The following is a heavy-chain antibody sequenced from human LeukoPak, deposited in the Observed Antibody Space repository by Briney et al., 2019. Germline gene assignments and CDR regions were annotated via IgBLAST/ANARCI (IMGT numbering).Heavy chain of an antibody. CDR2: RYDSGST. D-gene: IGHD3-22*01. V-gene: IGHV4-39*07. CDR1: GGSISNSSYY. CDR3: ARDNNYYASSGPYEPFGFDY. Sequence: PSETLSLTCTVSGGSISNSSYYWGWIPQPPGKGLDRIGSRYDSGSTYDNPSRKNRVTISVETSKNQFSLKLSSVTAADTAVYYCARDNNYYASSGPYEPFGFDYWGQGTLVTVSS. J-gene: IGHJ4*02.